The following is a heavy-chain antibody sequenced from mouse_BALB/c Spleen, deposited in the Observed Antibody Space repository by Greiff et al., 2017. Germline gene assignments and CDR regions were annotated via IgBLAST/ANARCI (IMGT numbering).Heavy chain of an antibody. CDR2: INPGSGGT. D-gene: IGHD4-1*01. Sequence: VQLHQSGAELVRPGTSVKVSCKASGYAFTNYLIEWVKQRPGQGLEWIGVINPGSGGTNYNEKFKGKATLTADKSSSTAYMQLSSLTSDDSAVYFCAGGTAWFAYWGQGTLVTVSA. CDR3: AGGTAWFAY. V-gene: IGHV1-54*01. CDR1: GYAFTNYL. J-gene: IGHJ3*01.